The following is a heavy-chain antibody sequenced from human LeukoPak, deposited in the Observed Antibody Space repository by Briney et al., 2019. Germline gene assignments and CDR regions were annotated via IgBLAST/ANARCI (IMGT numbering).Heavy chain of an antibody. D-gene: IGHD5-18*01. CDR2: ISSSRSYI. Sequence: GGSLRLSGAASGFTFSSYSMNWDRQAPGKGLEWVSSISSSRSYIYYAHSVKGRFTISRDNAKNSLYLQMNSLRAEDTAVYYCARVGYSYGNPFDYWGQGTLVTVSS. J-gene: IGHJ4*02. CDR1: GFTFSSYS. V-gene: IGHV3-21*01. CDR3: ARVGYSYGNPFDY.